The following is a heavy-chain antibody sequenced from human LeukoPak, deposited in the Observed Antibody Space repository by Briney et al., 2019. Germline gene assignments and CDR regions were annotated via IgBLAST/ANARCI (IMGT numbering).Heavy chain of an antibody. J-gene: IGHJ4*02. CDR2: IWYDGNNK. Sequence: GGSLRLSCAASGFTFSNYGMLWVRQAPGKGLEWVAVIWYDGNNKSYADSVKGRFTISRDNSKNMFYLQMNSLRAEDTAVYYCAIHAMTTLISSFDYWGQGTLVTVSS. D-gene: IGHD4-11*01. V-gene: IGHV3-33*01. CDR1: GFTFSNYG. CDR3: AIHAMTTLISSFDY.